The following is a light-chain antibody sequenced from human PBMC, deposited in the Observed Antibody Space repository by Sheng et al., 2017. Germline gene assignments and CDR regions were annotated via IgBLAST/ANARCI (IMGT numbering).Light chain of an antibody. CDR2: ANS. J-gene: IGLJ3*02. V-gene: IGLV1-40*01. Sequence: QSVLTQPPSVSGAPGQRVTISCTGSNSNIGAGYDVHWYHQLPGTAPKLLIYANSNRPSGVPDRFSGSKSGTSASLAITGLQAEDEADYYCQSYDSSLRGWVFGGGTKLTVL. CDR1: NSNIGAGYD. CDR3: QSYDSSLRGWV.